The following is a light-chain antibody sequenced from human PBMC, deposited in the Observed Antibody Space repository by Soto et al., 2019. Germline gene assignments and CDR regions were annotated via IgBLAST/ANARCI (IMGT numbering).Light chain of an antibody. CDR3: QQYYSWPRT. V-gene: IGKV3-15*01. J-gene: IGKJ1*01. CDR1: QSVSSN. Sequence: EIVMTQSPATLSVSPGERATLSCRASQSVSSNLAWYQQKPGQAPRLLIYGASNRATGIPARFSGSGSGTGFNLTISSMQSQEFAVYYCQQYYSWPRTFRQGTKVEIK. CDR2: GAS.